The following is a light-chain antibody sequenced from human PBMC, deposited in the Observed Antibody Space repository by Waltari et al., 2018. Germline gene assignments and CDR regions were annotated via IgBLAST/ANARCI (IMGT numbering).Light chain of an antibody. CDR3: CSYAGRGTYV. CDR2: EVI. Sequence: QSALTQPASVSGPLGQSIPISCTGTTSDVGNYDLVPWYQQHPGKAPKLLICEVITRPSGVSSRFSGSKSGNTASLTISGLQAEDEADYYCCSYAGRGTYVFGSGTKVTVL. V-gene: IGLV2-23*02. J-gene: IGLJ1*01. CDR1: TSDVGNYDL.